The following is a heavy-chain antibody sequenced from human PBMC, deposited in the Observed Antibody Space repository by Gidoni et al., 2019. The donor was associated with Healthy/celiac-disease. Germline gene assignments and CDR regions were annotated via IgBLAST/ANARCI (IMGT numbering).Heavy chain of an antibody. CDR2: ISYDGSNK. CDR3: ARGEGSSWYRKRSLGGFDP. V-gene: IGHV3-30-3*01. Sequence: QVQLVESGGGVVQPGRSLRLSCAASGFTFCSYAIHWVRQAPGKGLEWVAVISYDGSNKYYADSVKGRFTISRDNSKNTLYLQMNSLRAEDTAVYYCARGEGSSWYRKRSLGGFDPWGQGTLVTVSS. J-gene: IGHJ5*02. D-gene: IGHD6-13*01. CDR1: GFTFCSYA.